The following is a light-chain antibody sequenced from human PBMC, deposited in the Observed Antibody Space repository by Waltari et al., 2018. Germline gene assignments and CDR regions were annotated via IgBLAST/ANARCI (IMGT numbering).Light chain of an antibody. CDR2: NNN. CDR1: SSNIGSNS. Sequence: QSVLTQPPSASGTPGQRVTVSCSGSSSNIGSNSVTWYQHLPGTAPKLLIYNNNEWPSGVPGRFSASKSGTSASLAISGLQSEDEADYYCASWDDSLNGLVFGTGTKVIAL. CDR3: ASWDDSLNGLV. J-gene: IGLJ1*01. V-gene: IGLV1-44*01.